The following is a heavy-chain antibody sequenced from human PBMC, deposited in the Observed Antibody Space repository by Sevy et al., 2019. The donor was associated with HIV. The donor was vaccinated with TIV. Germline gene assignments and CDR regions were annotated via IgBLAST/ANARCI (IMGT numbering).Heavy chain of an antibody. CDR1: GYTFTSYG. J-gene: IGHJ4*02. Sequence: ASVKVSCKASGYTFTSYGISWVRQAPGQGLEWMGWISAYNGNTNYAQTLQGRVTMTTDTSTSTAYMELRSLRSDDTAVYYCARDHDSRTPGIFDYWGQGTLVTVSS. V-gene: IGHV1-18*01. CDR3: ARDHDSRTPGIFDY. D-gene: IGHD3-22*01. CDR2: ISAYNGNT.